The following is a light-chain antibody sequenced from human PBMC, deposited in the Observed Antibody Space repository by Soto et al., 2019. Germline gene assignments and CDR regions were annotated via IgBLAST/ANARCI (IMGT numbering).Light chain of an antibody. J-gene: IGKJ5*01. V-gene: IGKV3-15*01. CDR1: QSVSRY. CDR3: QQYNNWPLT. CDR2: GAS. Sequence: IVLTQSPATLSLSPGERATLSFMASQSVSRYLTWYQQKPGQAPRLLIYGASSRATGIPVRFSGSGSGTEFTLTISSLQSEDFAVYYCQQYNNWPLTFGQGTRLEIK.